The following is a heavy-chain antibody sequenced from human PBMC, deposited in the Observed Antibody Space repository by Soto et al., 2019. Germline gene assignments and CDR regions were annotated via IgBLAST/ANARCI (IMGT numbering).Heavy chain of an antibody. V-gene: IGHV4-34*01. D-gene: IGHD1-26*01. Sequence: SETLSLTCAVYGGSFSGYYWSWIRQPPGKGLEWIGEINHSGSTYYNPSLKSRVTISVDTSKNQFSLKLSSVTAADTAVYYCAREGVVGATGYFDYWGQGTLVTVSS. CDR2: INHSGST. J-gene: IGHJ4*02. CDR3: AREGVVGATGYFDY. CDR1: GGSFSGYY.